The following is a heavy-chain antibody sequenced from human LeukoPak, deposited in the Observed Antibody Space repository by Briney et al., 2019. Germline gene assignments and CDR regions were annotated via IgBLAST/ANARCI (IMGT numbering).Heavy chain of an antibody. CDR3: AKDQGLGDSGGLNFHY. V-gene: IGHV3-23*01. Sequence: GGSLSLFCAASGFTFSSYAMSWVRQAPGEGLEWVSAICGSGGNTLYAHSVKGRFTISRDNPKNTLYLQMNSLRAEDTAVYYCAKDQGLGDSGGLNFHYWGRETLVSVPS. J-gene: IGHJ4*02. CDR1: GFTFSSYA. D-gene: IGHD3-22*01. CDR2: ICGSGGNT.